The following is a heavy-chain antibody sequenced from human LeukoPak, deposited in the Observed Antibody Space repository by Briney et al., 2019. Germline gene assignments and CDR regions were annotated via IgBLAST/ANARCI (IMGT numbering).Heavy chain of an antibody. CDR1: GFTFSNFG. CDR3: ARDYPGKYTPDY. D-gene: IGHD1-1*01. Sequence: GGSLRLSCAASGFTFSNFGLHWVRQAPGKGLDWVSYVSDDGRSKYYADSVKGRFTISRDNSKNTLDLQMNSLKPEDTAVYYCARDYPGKYTPDYWGQGALVSVSS. V-gene: IGHV3-30-3*01. CDR2: VSDDGRSK. J-gene: IGHJ4*02.